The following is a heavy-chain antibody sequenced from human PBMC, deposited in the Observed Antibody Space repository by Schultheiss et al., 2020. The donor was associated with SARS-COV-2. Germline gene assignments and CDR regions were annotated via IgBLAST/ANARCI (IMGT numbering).Heavy chain of an antibody. D-gene: IGHD6-6*01. CDR3: ARVSSSDYYYYYMDP. J-gene: IGHJ5*02. CDR1: GGSISSGAYY. V-gene: IGHV4-31*03. Sequence: LSLTCTVSGGSISSGAYYWSWIRQHPGRGLEWIGYIYYSGSTYYNPSLKSRVTISVDTSKNQFSLKLSSVTAADTAVYYCARVSSSDYYYYYMDPWGQGTLVTVSS. CDR2: IYYSGST.